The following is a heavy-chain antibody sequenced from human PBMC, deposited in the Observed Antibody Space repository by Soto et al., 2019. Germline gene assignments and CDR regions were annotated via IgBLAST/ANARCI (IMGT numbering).Heavy chain of an antibody. Sequence: GGSLRLSCAASGFTLGRYVMHWIRQAPGNGLEWVAVTSYDGRVEYHADSVKGRFTISRDNSKNMVYLQVNGLRVEDTAVYYCAREISGSSPFDFWGQGTMVTVSS. CDR2: TSYDGRVE. CDR1: GFTLGRYV. V-gene: IGHV3-30*04. J-gene: IGHJ3*01. D-gene: IGHD1-26*01. CDR3: AREISGSSPFDF.